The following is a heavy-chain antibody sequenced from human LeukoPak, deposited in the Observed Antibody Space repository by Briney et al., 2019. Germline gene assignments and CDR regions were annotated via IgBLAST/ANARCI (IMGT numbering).Heavy chain of an antibody. CDR2: IKQDGSEK. V-gene: IGHV3-7*01. D-gene: IGHD3-3*01. CDR1: GFTFSSYW. CDR3: ATDPRITIFGVVNDY. J-gene: IGHJ4*02. Sequence: PGGSLRLSCAASGFTFSSYWMSWVRQAPGKGLEWVANIKQDGSEKYYVDSVKGRFTISRDNAKNSLYLQMNSLRAEDTAVYYCATDPRITIFGVVNDYWGQGTLVTVSS.